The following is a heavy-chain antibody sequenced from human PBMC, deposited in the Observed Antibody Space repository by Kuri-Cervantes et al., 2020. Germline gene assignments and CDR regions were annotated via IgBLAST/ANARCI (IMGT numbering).Heavy chain of an antibody. CDR1: GFTFSDYY. J-gene: IGHJ6*02. Sequence: GESLKISCAASGFTFSDYYMSWIRQAPGKGLEWVSYISSSSSTIYYADSVKGRFTISRDNAKNSLYLQMNSLRDEETAVYYCAKEWSGGYSYGPTGMDVWGQGTTVTVSS. D-gene: IGHD5-18*01. CDR2: ISSSSSTI. CDR3: AKEWSGGYSYGPTGMDV. V-gene: IGHV3-11*04.